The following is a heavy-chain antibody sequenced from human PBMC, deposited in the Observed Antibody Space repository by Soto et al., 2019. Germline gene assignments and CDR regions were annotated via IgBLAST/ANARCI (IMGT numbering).Heavy chain of an antibody. CDR1: GGSFSGYY. CDR2: INHSGST. Sequence: QVQLQQWGAGLLKPSETLSLTCAVYGGSFSGYYWSWIRQPPGKGLEWIGEINHSGSTNYNPSLKSRVTISVDTSKNQLSLKLSSVTAADTAVYYCARVGRDGTENFDYWGQGTLVTVSS. J-gene: IGHJ4*02. D-gene: IGHD3-16*01. V-gene: IGHV4-34*01. CDR3: ARVGRDGTENFDY.